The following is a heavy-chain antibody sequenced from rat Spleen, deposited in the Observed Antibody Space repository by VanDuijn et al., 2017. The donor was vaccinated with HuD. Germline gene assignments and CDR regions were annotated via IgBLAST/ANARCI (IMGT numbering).Heavy chain of an antibody. Sequence: QVQLKESGPGLVQPSQTLSLTCTVSGFSLTSYTVSWVRQPPGKGLEWIAAISSGGSTYYNSALKSRLSISRDTSKSQVFLKMNSLQTEDTAMYFCTSPFRWFAYWGQGTLVTVSS. CDR2: ISSGGST. CDR3: TSPFRWFAY. J-gene: IGHJ3*01. V-gene: IGHV2-6*01. CDR1: GFSLTSYT.